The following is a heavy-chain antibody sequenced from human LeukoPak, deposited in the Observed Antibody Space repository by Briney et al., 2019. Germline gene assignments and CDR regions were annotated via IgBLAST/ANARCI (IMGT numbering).Heavy chain of an antibody. V-gene: IGHV3-30*18. Sequence: PGRSLRLSCAASGFTFSSYGMHWVRQAPGKGLEWVAVISYDGSNKYYADSVKGRFTISRDNSKNTLYLQMNSLRAEDTAVYYCAKDGEWTFDIWGQGTMVTVSS. CDR1: GFTFSSYG. CDR2: ISYDGSNK. CDR3: AKDGEWTFDI. D-gene: IGHD3-3*01. J-gene: IGHJ3*02.